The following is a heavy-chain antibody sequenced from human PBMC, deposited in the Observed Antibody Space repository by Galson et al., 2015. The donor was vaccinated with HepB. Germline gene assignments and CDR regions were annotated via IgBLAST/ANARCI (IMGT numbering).Heavy chain of an antibody. CDR3: AKDAGTSWLGAFDY. D-gene: IGHD6-13*01. J-gene: IGHJ4*02. V-gene: IGHV3-23*01. Sequence: SPRLSCAGSGFSFSNSAMSWVRQAPGTGLEWVSGISASGGRTYYADSVKGRFTSSRDNSKNTLYLQMNSLRAEDTAVYYCAKDAGTSWLGAFDYWGQGTLVTVSS. CDR2: ISASGGRT. CDR1: GFSFSNSA.